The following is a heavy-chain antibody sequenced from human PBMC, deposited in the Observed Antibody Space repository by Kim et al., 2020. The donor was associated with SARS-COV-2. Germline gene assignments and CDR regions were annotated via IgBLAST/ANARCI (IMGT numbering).Heavy chain of an antibody. CDR2: IYSGGST. J-gene: IGHJ4*02. CDR1: GFTVSTSH. D-gene: IGHD2-15*01. CDR3: VRDGGGY. V-gene: IGHV3-53*01. Sequence: GGSLRLSCALSGFTVSTSHMYWVRQAPGKGLECVSVIYSGGSTYYSESVMGRFTISRDTSKNTMYAEMNSLRADDTAMYYCVRDGGGYWGRGILVTVSS.